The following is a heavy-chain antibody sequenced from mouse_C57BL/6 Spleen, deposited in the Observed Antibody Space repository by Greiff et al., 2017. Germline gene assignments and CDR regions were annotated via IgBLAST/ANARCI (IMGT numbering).Heavy chain of an antibody. CDR2: ISSGGDYI. J-gene: IGHJ3*01. Sequence: EVKLVESGEGLVKPGGSLKLSCAASGFTFSSYAMSWVRQTPEKRLEWVAYISSGGDYIYYADTVKGRFTISRDNARNTLYLQMSSLKSEDTAMYYCTREGYGSSYGWFAYWGQGTLVTVSA. V-gene: IGHV5-9-1*02. CDR3: TREGYGSSYGWFAY. D-gene: IGHD1-1*01. CDR1: GFTFSSYA.